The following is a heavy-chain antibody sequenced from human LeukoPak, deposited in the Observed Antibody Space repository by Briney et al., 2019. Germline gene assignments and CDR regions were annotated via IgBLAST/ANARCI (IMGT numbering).Heavy chain of an antibody. Sequence: GGSLRLSCAASGFTFSSYSMNWVRQAPWKGLEWVSSISSSSSYIYYADSVKGRFTISRDNAKNSLYLQMNSLRAEDTAVYYCAREGVGDIVVVPAAIIYFDYWGQGTLVTVSS. CDR3: AREGVGDIVVVPAAIIYFDY. CDR1: GFTFSSYS. CDR2: ISSSSSYI. D-gene: IGHD2-2*02. V-gene: IGHV3-21*01. J-gene: IGHJ4*02.